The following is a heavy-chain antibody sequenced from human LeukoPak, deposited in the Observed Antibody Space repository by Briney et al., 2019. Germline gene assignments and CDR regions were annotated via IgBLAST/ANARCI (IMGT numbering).Heavy chain of an antibody. Sequence: GGSLRLSCAASGFSFSSYSMNWVRQAPGKGLEWVSYISSSSSTIYYADSVKGRFTISRDNAKNSLYLQMNSLRAEDTAVYYCARVLHKRNYDSTTYYGYWGQGTLVTVSS. D-gene: IGHD3-22*01. CDR1: GFSFSSYS. J-gene: IGHJ4*02. CDR2: ISSSSSTI. V-gene: IGHV3-48*01. CDR3: ARVLHKRNYDSTTYYGY.